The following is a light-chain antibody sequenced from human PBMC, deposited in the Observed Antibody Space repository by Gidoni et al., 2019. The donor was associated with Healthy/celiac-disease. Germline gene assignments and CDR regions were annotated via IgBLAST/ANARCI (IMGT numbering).Light chain of an antibody. CDR2: GAS. CDR1: QSVSSSY. V-gene: IGKV3-20*01. Sequence: EIVLTQSPGTLSLSPGERATLSCRASQSVSSSYLAWYQQKPGQAPRLLIYGASSRATGIPDRFSGSGSGTDFTLTISRLEPEDLAVYYSQQYGSSLTWTFXQXTKVEIK. CDR3: QQYGSSLTWT. J-gene: IGKJ1*01.